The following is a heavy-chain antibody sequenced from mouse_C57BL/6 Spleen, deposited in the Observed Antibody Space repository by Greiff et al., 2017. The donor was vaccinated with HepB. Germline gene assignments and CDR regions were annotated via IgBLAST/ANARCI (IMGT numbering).Heavy chain of an antibody. CDR2: IYPGSGST. V-gene: IGHV1-55*01. J-gene: IGHJ4*01. Sequence: VQLQQPGAELVKPGASVKMSCKASGYTFTSYWITWVKQRPGQGLEWIGDIYPGSGSTNYNEKFKSKATLTVDTSSSTAYMQLSSLTSEYSAVYYCARDDYDGEGYAMDYWGQGTSVTVSS. D-gene: IGHD2-4*01. CDR3: ARDDYDGEGYAMDY. CDR1: GYTFTSYW.